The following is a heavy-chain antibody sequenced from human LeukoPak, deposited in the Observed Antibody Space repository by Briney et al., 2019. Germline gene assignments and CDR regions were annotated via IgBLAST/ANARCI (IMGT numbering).Heavy chain of an antibody. Sequence: SSETLSLTCAVYGGSFSGYYWSWIRQPPGKGWGWIGEINHSGSTNYNPSLKGRVTISVDTSKNQFSLKLSSVTPADTAVYYCARDGYGDHYGMDAWGQGTTVTVSS. CDR1: GGSFSGYY. V-gene: IGHV4-34*01. D-gene: IGHD4-17*01. J-gene: IGHJ6*02. CDR3: ARDGYGDHYGMDA. CDR2: INHSGST.